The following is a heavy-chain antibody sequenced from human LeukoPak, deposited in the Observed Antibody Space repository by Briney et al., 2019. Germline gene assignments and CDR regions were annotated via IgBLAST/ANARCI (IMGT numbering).Heavy chain of an antibody. Sequence: SSETLSLTCTVSGGSISSGSYYWSWIRQPAGKGLGWIGRIYTSGSTNYNPSLKSRVTISVDTSKNQFSLKLSSVTAADTAVYYCARGGDWFDPWGQGTLVTVSS. V-gene: IGHV4-61*02. D-gene: IGHD6-25*01. CDR1: GGSISSGSYY. CDR2: IYTSGST. J-gene: IGHJ5*02. CDR3: ARGGDWFDP.